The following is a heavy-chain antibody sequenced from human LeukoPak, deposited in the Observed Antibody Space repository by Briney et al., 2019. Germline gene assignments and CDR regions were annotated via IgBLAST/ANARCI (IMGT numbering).Heavy chain of an antibody. V-gene: IGHV3-7*01. CDR2: MNEDGSEK. CDR1: GFGLSNYW. Sequence: GGSLRLSCAASGFGLSNYWMSWVRQAPGKGLEWVANMNEDGSEKNYVDSVKGRFTISRDNAQDSLYLQMDSLRAEDTAVYYCAGDRGYSNFDYWGQGTLLTVSS. CDR3: AGDRGYSNFDY. J-gene: IGHJ4*02. D-gene: IGHD4-11*01.